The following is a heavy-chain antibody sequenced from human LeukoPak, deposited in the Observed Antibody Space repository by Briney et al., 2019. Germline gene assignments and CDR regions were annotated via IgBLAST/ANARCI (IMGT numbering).Heavy chain of an antibody. D-gene: IGHD6-13*01. Sequence: ASETLSLTCTVSGGSISSYYWSWIRQPPGKGLEWIGYICYSGSTNYNPSLKSRVTISVDTSKNQFSLKLSSVTAADTAVYYCARLSSGSSSWYDIDYWGQGTLVTVSS. V-gene: IGHV4-59*08. J-gene: IGHJ4*02. CDR2: ICYSGST. CDR1: GGSISSYY. CDR3: ARLSSGSSSWYDIDY.